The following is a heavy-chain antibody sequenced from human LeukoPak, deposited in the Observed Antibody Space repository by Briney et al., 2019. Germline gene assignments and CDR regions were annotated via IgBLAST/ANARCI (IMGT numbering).Heavy chain of an antibody. J-gene: IGHJ4*02. D-gene: IGHD5-18*01. V-gene: IGHV3-48*03. Sequence: GGSLRLSCAASGFTFSSYEMNWVRQAPGKGLEWVSYISSSGSTIYYAYSVKGRFTISRDNAKNSLYLQMNSLRAEDTAVYYCARAHSYGRNFDYWGQGTLVTVSS. CDR1: GFTFSSYE. CDR2: ISSSGSTI. CDR3: ARAHSYGRNFDY.